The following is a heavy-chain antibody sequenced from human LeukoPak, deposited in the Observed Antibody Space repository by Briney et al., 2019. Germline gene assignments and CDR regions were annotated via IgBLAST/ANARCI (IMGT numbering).Heavy chain of an antibody. D-gene: IGHD3-22*01. CDR2: ISGSGGSA. V-gene: IGHV3-23*01. Sequence: GGSLRLSCAVSGITLSNYGMSWVRQAPGKGPEWVAGISGSGGSAYYADAVKGRFTISRDNPKNTLYLQMNSLRVEDTAVYFCAKRGVVIRVILVGFHKEAYYFDYWGRGALVTVSS. CDR1: GITLSNYG. CDR3: AKRGVVIRVILVGFHKEAYYFDY. J-gene: IGHJ4*02.